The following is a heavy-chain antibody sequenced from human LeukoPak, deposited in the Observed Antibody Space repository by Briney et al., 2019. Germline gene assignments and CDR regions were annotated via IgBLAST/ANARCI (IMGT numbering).Heavy chain of an antibody. Sequence: SETLSLTCAVSGGSISSYYWSWIRQPPGKGLEWIGYIYYSGSTNYNPSLKSRVTISVDTSKNQFSLKLSSVTAADTAVYYCAREVAVAGTDAFDIWGQGTMVTVSS. CDR2: IYYSGST. J-gene: IGHJ3*02. V-gene: IGHV4-59*01. D-gene: IGHD6-19*01. CDR1: GGSISSYY. CDR3: AREVAVAGTDAFDI.